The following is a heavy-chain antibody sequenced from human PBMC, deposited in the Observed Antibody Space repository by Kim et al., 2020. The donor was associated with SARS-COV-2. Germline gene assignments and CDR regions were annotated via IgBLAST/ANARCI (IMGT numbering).Heavy chain of an antibody. CDR1: GFTVSSNY. CDR3: ARDLKGDYGDWGLYYYYYGMDG. J-gene: IGHJ6*02. V-gene: IGHV3-66*01. D-gene: IGHD4-17*01. Sequence: GGSLRLSCAASGFTVSSNYMSWVRQAPGKGLEWVSVIYSGGSTYYADSVKGRFTISRDNSKNTLYLQMNSLRAEDTAVYYCARDLKGDYGDWGLYYYYYGMDGWGQGTTVTVSS. CDR2: IYSGGST.